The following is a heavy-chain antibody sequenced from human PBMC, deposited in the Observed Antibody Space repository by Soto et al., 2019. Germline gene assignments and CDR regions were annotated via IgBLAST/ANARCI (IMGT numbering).Heavy chain of an antibody. CDR2: ISSSSSYI. CDR1: GFNFSDYY. CDR3: ARDRELYEGSGWYSMDV. D-gene: IGHD6-19*01. Sequence: QVQLVESGGGLVKPGGSLRLSCAGSGFNFSDYYMSWIRQAPGKGLEWVSYISSSSSYIDYADSVRGRLTISRDNAKNSLYLKVNSLKPEDTGVYYCARDRELYEGSGWYSMDVWGRGTTVTVSS. V-gene: IGHV3-11*05. J-gene: IGHJ6*02.